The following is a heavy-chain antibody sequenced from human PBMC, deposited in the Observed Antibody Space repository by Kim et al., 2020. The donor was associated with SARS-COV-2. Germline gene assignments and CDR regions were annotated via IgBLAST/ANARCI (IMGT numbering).Heavy chain of an antibody. CDR2: ISCNSGSI. V-gene: IGHV3-9*01. Sequence: GGSLRLSCAASGFSFVDYAMAWVRQAPGKGLEWVASISCNSGSICYADSVKGRFTISRDNAKNSLYVQMNSLRAEDTAFYYCARKRGEVSEPHFDYWGQGTLVTVSS. CDR1: GFSFVDYA. CDR3: ARKRGEVSEPHFDY. J-gene: IGHJ4*02.